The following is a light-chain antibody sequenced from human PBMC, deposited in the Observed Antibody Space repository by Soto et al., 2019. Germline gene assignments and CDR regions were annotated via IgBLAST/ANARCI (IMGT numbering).Light chain of an antibody. J-gene: IGKJ1*01. Sequence: EIVLTQSPGTLSLSPGERATLSCRASQSVSSSYLVWHQQKPGQAPRLLIYDASNRATGIPARFSGSGSGTDFTLTISRLEPEDFVVYYCQQYGSSSWTFGQGTKVDIK. CDR1: QSVSSSY. V-gene: IGKV3-20*01. CDR2: DAS. CDR3: QQYGSSSWT.